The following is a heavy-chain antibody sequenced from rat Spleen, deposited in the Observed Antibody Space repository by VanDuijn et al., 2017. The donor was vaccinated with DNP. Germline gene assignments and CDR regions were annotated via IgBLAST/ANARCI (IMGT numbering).Heavy chain of an antibody. D-gene: IGHD3-8*01. J-gene: IGHJ2*01. CDR3: TSNPHIRTAAPFDY. Sequence: EVQLVESGGGPVQPGRSLKLSCVASGFIFSNYWMTWIRQAPGKGLEWVASISSTADNTYYSDSVKGRFSLSRDNEKSTLYLQVNSLRSEDTATYYCTSNPHIRTAAPFDYWGQGVMVTVSS. CDR2: ISSTADNT. V-gene: IGHV5-31*01. CDR1: GFIFSNYW.